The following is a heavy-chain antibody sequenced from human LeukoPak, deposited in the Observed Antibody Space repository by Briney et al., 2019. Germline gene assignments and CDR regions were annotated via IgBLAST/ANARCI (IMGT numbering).Heavy chain of an antibody. V-gene: IGHV3-30*04. CDR1: GFTFSSYA. CDR2: ISYDGSNK. D-gene: IGHD6-13*01. Sequence: GGSLRLSCAASGFTFSSYAMHWVRQAPGKGLEWVAVISYDGSNKYYADSVKGRFTISRDNSKNTLYLQMNSLRSEDTAVYYCARDQGSSTWSYRENYSDSWGQGTLVTVSS. J-gene: IGHJ4*02. CDR3: ARDQGSSTWSYRENYSDS.